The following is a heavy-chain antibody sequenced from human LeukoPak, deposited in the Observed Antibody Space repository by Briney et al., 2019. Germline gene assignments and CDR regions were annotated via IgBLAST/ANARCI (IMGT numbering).Heavy chain of an antibody. CDR3: ARGPYCSTIHRSGCYMDV. CDR1: GGSISSDSYY. CDR2: IYTTGST. V-gene: IGHV4-61*02. D-gene: IGHD2-2*01. Sequence: SQTLSLTCTVSGGSISSDSYYWSWIRQPAGKGLEWIGRIYTTGSTNYNPSLKSRVTISIDTSKNQFSLKLSSVTAADTAVYYCARGPYCSTIHRSGCYMDVRGKGTTVTVSS. J-gene: IGHJ6*03.